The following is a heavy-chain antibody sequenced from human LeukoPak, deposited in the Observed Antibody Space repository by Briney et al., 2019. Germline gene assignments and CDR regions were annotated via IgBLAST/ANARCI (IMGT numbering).Heavy chain of an antibody. Sequence: ASVKVSCKASRYTFTDYYMHWVRQAPGQGLEWMGWVDPDSGGTDSAQKFQGRVTMARDTSTSTFYMELSSLRSEDTAVYYCARSGSYRYFDLWGRGTLVTVSS. CDR2: VDPDSGGT. V-gene: IGHV1-2*02. CDR3: ARSGSYRYFDL. CDR1: RYTFTDYY. D-gene: IGHD1-26*01. J-gene: IGHJ2*01.